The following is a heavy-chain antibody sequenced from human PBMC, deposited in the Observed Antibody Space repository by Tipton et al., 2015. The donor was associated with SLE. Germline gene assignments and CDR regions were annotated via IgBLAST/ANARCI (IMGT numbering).Heavy chain of an antibody. CDR2: IRYDGSNK. V-gene: IGHV3-30*02. J-gene: IGHJ4*02. Sequence: GSLRLSCAASGFTFSSYGMHWVRQAPGKGLEWVAFIRYDGSNKYYADSVKGRFTISRDNSKNTLYLQMNSLRAEDTAVYYCAKEGYLKRWLHSFDYWGQGTLVTVSS. D-gene: IGHD5-24*01. CDR1: GFTFSSYG. CDR3: AKEGYLKRWLHSFDY.